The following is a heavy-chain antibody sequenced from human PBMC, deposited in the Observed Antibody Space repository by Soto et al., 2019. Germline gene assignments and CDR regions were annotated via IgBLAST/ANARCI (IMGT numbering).Heavy chain of an antibody. CDR3: ARDTYYSGYDRAFSAAGPYYYYYGMDV. CDR2: ISAYNGNT. CDR1: GYTFTSYG. Sequence: VASVKVSCKASGYTFTSYGISWARQAPGQGLEWMGWISAYNGNTNYAQKLQGRVTMTTDTSTSTAYMELRSLRSDDTAVYYCARDTYYSGYDRAFSAAGPYYYYYGMDVWGQGTTVTVSS. J-gene: IGHJ6*02. D-gene: IGHD5-12*01. V-gene: IGHV1-18*04.